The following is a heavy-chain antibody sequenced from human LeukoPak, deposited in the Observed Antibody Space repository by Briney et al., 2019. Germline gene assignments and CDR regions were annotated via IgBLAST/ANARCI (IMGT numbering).Heavy chain of an antibody. J-gene: IGHJ6*03. CDR3: ARVPPYYMDV. CDR1: GYSISSGYY. Sequence: SETLSLTCTVSGYSISSGYYWGWIRQPPGKGLEWIGSIYHSGSTYYNPSLKSRVTISVDTSKNQFSLKLSSVTAADTAVYYCARVPPYYMDVWGKGTTVTVSS. V-gene: IGHV4-38-2*02. CDR2: IYHSGST.